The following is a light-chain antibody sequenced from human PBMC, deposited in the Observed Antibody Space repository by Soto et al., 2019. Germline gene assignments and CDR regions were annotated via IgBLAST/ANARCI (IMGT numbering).Light chain of an antibody. CDR2: EAS. J-gene: IGKJ1*01. CDR1: QNINSW. CDR3: QQYNVYSWT. Sequence: TLSASVGDRVTITCRASQNINSWLAWYQQKPGKAPKLLIYEASSLEKGVPARFGGSGSGTEFTLTISSLQPDDFATYYCQQYNVYSWTFGQGTKVDIK. V-gene: IGKV1-5*03.